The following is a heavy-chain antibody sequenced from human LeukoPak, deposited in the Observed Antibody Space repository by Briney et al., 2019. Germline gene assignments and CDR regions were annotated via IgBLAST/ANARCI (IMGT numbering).Heavy chain of an antibody. CDR3: ARELLIGAVAGTGDY. D-gene: IGHD6-19*01. CDR1: GGSIKNSDYY. J-gene: IGHJ4*02. Sequence: PSETLSLTCTVSGGSIKNSDYYWAWIRQPPGKGLEWIGTIYYNEATQYNPSLKSRVSLSIDTSKNQFSLKLTSVTAADTAIYYCARELLIGAVAGTGDYWGQGTLVTVSS. V-gene: IGHV4-39*01. CDR2: IYYNEAT.